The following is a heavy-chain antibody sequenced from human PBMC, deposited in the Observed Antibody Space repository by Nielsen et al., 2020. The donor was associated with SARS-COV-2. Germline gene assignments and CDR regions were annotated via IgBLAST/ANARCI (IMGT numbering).Heavy chain of an antibody. J-gene: IGHJ6*02. Sequence: GGSLRLSCAASGFTFSSYGMHWVRQAPGKGLEWVAVISYDGSNKYYADSVKGRFTISRDNSKNTLYLQMNSLRAEDTAVYYCAREPYYYDSSGYYQDYYYYYGMDVWGQGTTVTVSS. CDR3: AREPYYYDSSGYYQDYYYYYGMDV. CDR1: GFTFSSYG. V-gene: IGHV3-30*03. CDR2: ISYDGSNK. D-gene: IGHD3-22*01.